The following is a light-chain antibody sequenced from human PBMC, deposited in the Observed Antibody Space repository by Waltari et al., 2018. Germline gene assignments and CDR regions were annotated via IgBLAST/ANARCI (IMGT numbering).Light chain of an antibody. CDR2: GAS. Sequence: ETVMTQSTPTLSVSPGERATLSCRASQSVSSNLAWYQQKPGQAPRLLIYGASTRATAIPARFSGSGSGTEFTLTISSLQSEDFADYYCQQYNNWPLTFGGGTKVDIK. J-gene: IGKJ4*01. V-gene: IGKV3-15*01. CDR1: QSVSSN. CDR3: QQYNNWPLT.